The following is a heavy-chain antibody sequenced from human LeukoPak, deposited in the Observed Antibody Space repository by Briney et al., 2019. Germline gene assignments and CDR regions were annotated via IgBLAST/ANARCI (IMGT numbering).Heavy chain of an antibody. Sequence: SVKVSCKASGGTFSSYAISWVRQAPGQGLEWMGGIIPIFGTANYAQKFQGRVTITADKSTSTACMELSSLRSEDTAVYYCARLRCCSSTSCYAGMRGYFDYWGQGTLVTVSS. D-gene: IGHD2-2*01. CDR3: ARLRCCSSTSCYAGMRGYFDY. V-gene: IGHV1-69*06. J-gene: IGHJ4*02. CDR2: IIPIFGTA. CDR1: GGTFSSYA.